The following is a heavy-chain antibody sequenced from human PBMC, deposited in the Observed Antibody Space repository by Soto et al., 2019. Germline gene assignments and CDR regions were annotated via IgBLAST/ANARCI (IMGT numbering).Heavy chain of an antibody. V-gene: IGHV3-30-3*01. CDR1: GFTFSSYA. CDR3: ASRGYSYGNTDY. D-gene: IGHD5-18*01. Sequence: RLSCAIAGFTFSSYAMHSVVQAPGKGLEWVAVISYDGSNKYYADSVKGRFTISRDNSKNTLYLQMNSLRAEDTAVYYCASRGYSYGNTDYGCQGTLVTVSS. J-gene: IGHJ4*02. CDR2: ISYDGSNK.